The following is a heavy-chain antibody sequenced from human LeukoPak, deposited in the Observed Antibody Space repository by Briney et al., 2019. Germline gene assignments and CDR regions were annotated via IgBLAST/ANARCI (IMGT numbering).Heavy chain of an antibody. D-gene: IGHD2-15*01. Sequence: SETLSLTCTVSGGSISSYYWSWIRQPPGKGLEWIGYIYYSGSTNYNPSLKSRVTISVDTSKNQLSLKLSSVTAADTAVYYCARVVEGLLDYWGQGTLVTVSS. J-gene: IGHJ4*02. CDR1: GGSISSYY. CDR3: ARVVEGLLDY. V-gene: IGHV4-59*01. CDR2: IYYSGST.